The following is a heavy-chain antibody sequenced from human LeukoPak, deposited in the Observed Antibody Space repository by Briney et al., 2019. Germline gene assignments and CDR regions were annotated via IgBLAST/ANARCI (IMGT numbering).Heavy chain of an antibody. J-gene: IGHJ4*02. CDR2: TVDGGDGT. CDR3: GKYVPSTTKPTRYFDY. Sequence: GGSLRLSCAASGFTFSSTSMSWVRQAPGKGLEWVAVTVDGGDGTYYADSVKGRFTISRDNSNNTLYLQMNSLRAEDTAVYYCGKYVPSTTKPTRYFDYWGQGTLVTVSS. D-gene: IGHD4-17*01. V-gene: IGHV3-23*01. CDR1: GFTFSSTS.